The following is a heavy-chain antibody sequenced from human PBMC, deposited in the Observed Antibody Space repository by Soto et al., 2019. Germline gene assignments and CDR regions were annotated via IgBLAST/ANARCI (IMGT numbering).Heavy chain of an antibody. CDR2: INPNSGGT. D-gene: IGHD3-3*01. CDR1: GYTFTGYY. V-gene: IGHV1-2*02. J-gene: IGHJ5*02. Sequence: GASVKVSCKASGYTFTGYYMHWVRQAPGQGLEWMGWINPNSGGTNYAQKFQGRVTMTRDTSISTAYMELSRLRSDDTAVYYCARGSPILSYDFFLTPGWFDPWGQGPLVTVSS. CDR3: ARGSPILSYDFFLTPGWFDP.